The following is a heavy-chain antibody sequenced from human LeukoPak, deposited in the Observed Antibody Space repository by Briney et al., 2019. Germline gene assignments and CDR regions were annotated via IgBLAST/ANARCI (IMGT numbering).Heavy chain of an antibody. CDR3: ARGCGGDCYQGY. J-gene: IGHJ4*02. CDR2: INHSGST. CDR1: GGSFSGYY. D-gene: IGHD2-21*02. V-gene: IGHV4-34*01. Sequence: SETLSLTCAVYGGSFSGYYWSWIRQPPGKGLEWIGEINHSGSTNYNPSLKSRVTISVDTSKNQFSLKLSSVTAADTAVYYCARGCGGDCYQGYWGQGILVTVSS.